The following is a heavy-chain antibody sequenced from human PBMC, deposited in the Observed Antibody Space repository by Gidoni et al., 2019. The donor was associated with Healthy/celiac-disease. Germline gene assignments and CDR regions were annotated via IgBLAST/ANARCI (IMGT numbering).Heavy chain of an antibody. CDR1: GGSVSSSY. CDR3: ALGGSARS. CDR2: IYYSGST. D-gene: IGHD3-16*01. Sequence: QVQLQESGPGLVKPSETLSLTCSVPGGSVSSSYWSWIRQPPGKGLEWIGYIYYSGSTNYNPSLKSRVTMSVDTPKNQFSLSLSSVTAADTAVYYCALGGSARSWGQGTLVTVSS. J-gene: IGHJ5*02. V-gene: IGHV4-59*02.